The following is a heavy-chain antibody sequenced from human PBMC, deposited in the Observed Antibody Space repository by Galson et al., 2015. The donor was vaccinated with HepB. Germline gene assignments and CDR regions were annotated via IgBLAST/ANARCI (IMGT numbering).Heavy chain of an antibody. Sequence: QSGAEVKKPGESLKISCKGSGYSFTSFWIAWVRQTPGKGLEWMGIIYPGDSDTRYSPSFQGQVTISVDKSINTAYLRWSSLEASDTAMYYCARGSQYCNGQSCRFDSWGQGSLVTVSS. CDR2: IYPGDSDT. CDR1: GYSFTSFW. V-gene: IGHV5-51*01. D-gene: IGHD2-15*01. J-gene: IGHJ4*02. CDR3: ARGSQYCNGQSCRFDS.